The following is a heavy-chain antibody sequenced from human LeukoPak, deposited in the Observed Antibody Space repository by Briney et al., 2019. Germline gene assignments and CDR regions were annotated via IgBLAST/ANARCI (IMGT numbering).Heavy chain of an antibody. V-gene: IGHV3-33*01. CDR3: ARDRNILLDS. CDR2: IGSDGNRE. CDR1: GFTFSSSG. D-gene: IGHD2/OR15-2a*01. Sequence: GGSLRLSCAASGFTFSSSGMHWVRQAPGKGLEWVAVIGSDGNREYYADSVKGRFTISRDNSKNTLYLQINSLRAEDTAVYYCARDRNILLDSWGQGTLVTVSS. J-gene: IGHJ4*02.